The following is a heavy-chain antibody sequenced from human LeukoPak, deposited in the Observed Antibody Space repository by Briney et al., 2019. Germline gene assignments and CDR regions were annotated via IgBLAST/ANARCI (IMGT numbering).Heavy chain of an antibody. D-gene: IGHD3-10*01. CDR2: INHSGST. J-gene: IGHJ4*02. Sequence: KTSETLSLTCAVYGGSFSGYYWSWIRQPPGKGLEWIGEINHSGSTNYNPSLKSRVTISVDTSKNQFSLKLSSVTAADTAVYYCARDDLLWFGESHYWGQGTLVTVSS. V-gene: IGHV4-34*01. CDR1: GGSFSGYY. CDR3: ARDDLLWFGESHY.